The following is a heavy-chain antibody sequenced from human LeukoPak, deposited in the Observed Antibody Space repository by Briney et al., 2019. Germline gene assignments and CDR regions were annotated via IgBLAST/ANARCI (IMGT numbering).Heavy chain of an antibody. CDR1: GFTFSSYT. V-gene: IGHV3-23*01. CDR2: ISTSGHNT. J-gene: IGHJ4*02. D-gene: IGHD1-26*01. CDR3: AKDRSGSYSQGLDY. Sequence: PGGSLRLSCAASGFTFSSYTMTWVRQAPGKGLEWVSAISTSGHNTFYADSVKGRFTISRDNSKNTLYPQMNSLTAEDTAVYYCAKDRSGSYSQGLDYWGQGTLVTVSS.